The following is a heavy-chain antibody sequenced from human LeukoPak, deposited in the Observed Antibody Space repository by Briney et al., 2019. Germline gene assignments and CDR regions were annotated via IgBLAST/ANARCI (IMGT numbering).Heavy chain of an antibody. J-gene: IGHJ4*02. D-gene: IGHD1-7*01. Sequence: SETLSLTCTVSGGSISSSSYYWGWLRQPPGKGLEWIGSIYYSGSTYYNPSLKSRVTISVDTSKNQFSLKLSSVTAADTAVYYCARRSWLELQGIDYWGQGTLVTVSS. V-gene: IGHV4-39*01. CDR2: IYYSGST. CDR1: GGSISSSSYY. CDR3: ARRSWLELQGIDY.